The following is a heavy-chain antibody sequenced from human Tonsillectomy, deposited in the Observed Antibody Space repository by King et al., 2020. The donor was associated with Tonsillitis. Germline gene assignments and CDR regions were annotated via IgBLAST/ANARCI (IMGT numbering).Heavy chain of an antibody. D-gene: IGHD3-10*01. CDR2: IYNGGST. J-gene: IGHJ6*02. CDR1: GFSVSRNY. CDR3: ASARDYFYGMDV. Sequence: VQLVESGGGLIQPGGSLRLSCAASGFSVSRNYMTWVRQAPGKGLEWVSVIYNGGSTYYADSVKGRFTISRDNPKNTLYLQMNSLRADDTAVYYCASARDYFYGMDVWGQGTTVTVSS. V-gene: IGHV3-53*01.